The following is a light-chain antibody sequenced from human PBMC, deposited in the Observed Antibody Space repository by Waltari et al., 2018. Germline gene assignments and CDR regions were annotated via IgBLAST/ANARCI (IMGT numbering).Light chain of an antibody. J-gene: IGLJ3*02. CDR1: SSDVGGFNF. V-gene: IGLV2-14*03. CDR2: DVS. CDR3: SSYTISSTLNWV. Sequence: QSALTQPASVSGSPGQSITISCTGNSSDVGGFNFVSWYQQHPGKAPKLMIYDVSKRPSGVSNRFSGSKSGNTASLTISGLQAEDEADYYCSSYTISSTLNWVFGGGTKLTVL.